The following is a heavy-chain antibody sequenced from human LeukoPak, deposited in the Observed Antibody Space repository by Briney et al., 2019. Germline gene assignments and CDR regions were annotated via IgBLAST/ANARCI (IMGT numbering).Heavy chain of an antibody. CDR3: ARVSWYLNIFSKDAFDI. V-gene: IGHV4-4*07. J-gene: IGHJ3*02. D-gene: IGHD6-13*01. Sequence: SGTLSLTCTVSGGSISSYYWSWIRQPAGKGLEWIGRIYTSGSTNYNPSLKSRVTISVDTSKNQFSLKLSSVTAADTAVYYCARVSWYLNIFSKDAFDIWGQGTMVTVSS. CDR2: IYTSGST. CDR1: GGSISSYY.